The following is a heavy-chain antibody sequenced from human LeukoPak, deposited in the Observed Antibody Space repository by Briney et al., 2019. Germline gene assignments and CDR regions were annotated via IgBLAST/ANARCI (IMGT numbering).Heavy chain of an antibody. D-gene: IGHD5-18*01. CDR3: ARAATQLWRRFDY. Sequence: PSETLSLTCAVYGGSFSGYYWSWIRQPPGKGLEWIGEINHSGRTNYNPSLKSRVTISVDTSKNQFSLKLSSVTAADTAVYYCARAATQLWRRFDYWGQGTLVTVS. V-gene: IGHV4-34*01. J-gene: IGHJ4*02. CDR1: GGSFSGYY. CDR2: INHSGRT.